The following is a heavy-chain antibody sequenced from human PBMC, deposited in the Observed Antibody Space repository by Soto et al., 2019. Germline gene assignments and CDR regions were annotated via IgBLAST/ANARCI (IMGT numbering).Heavy chain of an antibody. J-gene: IGHJ4*02. V-gene: IGHV3-23*01. CDR1: GFTFSSYA. Sequence: EVPLLESGGGLVQPGGSLRLSCAASGFTFSSYAMSWVRQAPGKGLEWVSAISGSGGSTYYADSVKGRFTISRDNSKNTLYLQMNSLRAEDTAVYYCAKIRGSSWMIDYWGQGTLVTVSS. CDR2: ISGSGGST. D-gene: IGHD6-13*01. CDR3: AKIRGSSWMIDY.